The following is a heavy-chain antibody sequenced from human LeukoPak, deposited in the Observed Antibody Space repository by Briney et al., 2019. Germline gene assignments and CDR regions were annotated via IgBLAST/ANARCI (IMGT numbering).Heavy chain of an antibody. CDR2: ISSSSSSYI. D-gene: IGHD1-26*01. CDR3: ARDLGGSYPLDY. CDR1: GFTFSSYS. J-gene: IGHJ4*02. V-gene: IGHV3-21*01. Sequence: PGGSLRLSCAASGFTFSSYSMNWVRQAPGKGLEWVSSISSSSSSYIYYADSVKGRFTISRDNAKNSLYLQMNSLRAEDTAVYYCARDLGGSYPLDYWGQGTLVTVSS.